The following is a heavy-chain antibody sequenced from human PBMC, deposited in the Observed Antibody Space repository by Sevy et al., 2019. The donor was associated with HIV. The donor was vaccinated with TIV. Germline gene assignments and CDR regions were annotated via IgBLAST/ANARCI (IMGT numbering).Heavy chain of an antibody. CDR2: FDPEDGKT. CDR3: ASTRDYYDSSGYYFDY. Sequence: ASVKVSCKVSGYTLTELSIYWVRQAPGKGLEWLVTFDPEDGKTIYAQNFQGRVTMTEDTSTDTTYMELSSLRSEDTAVYYFASTRDYYDSSGYYFDYWGQGTLVTVSS. D-gene: IGHD3-22*01. CDR1: GYTLTELS. J-gene: IGHJ4*02. V-gene: IGHV1-24*01.